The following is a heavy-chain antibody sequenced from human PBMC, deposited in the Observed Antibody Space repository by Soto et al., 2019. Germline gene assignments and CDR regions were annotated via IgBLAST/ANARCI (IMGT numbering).Heavy chain of an antibody. J-gene: IGHJ4*02. CDR1: GFXFXSYG. CDR2: IWYDGSNK. V-gene: IGHV3-33*01. CDR3: ARDTVTYDY. Sequence: QVQLVESGGGVVQPGRSLXLSCAASGFXFXSYGMHWVRQAPGKGLEWVAVIWYDGSNKYYADSVKGRFTISRDNSKNTLYLQMNSLRAEDTAVYYCARDTVTYDYWGQGTLVTVSS. D-gene: IGHD4-17*01.